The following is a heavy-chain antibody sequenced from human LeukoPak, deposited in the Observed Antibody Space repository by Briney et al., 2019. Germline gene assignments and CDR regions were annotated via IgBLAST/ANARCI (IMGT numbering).Heavy chain of an antibody. D-gene: IGHD3-22*01. CDR1: GWSFSGYC. V-gene: IGHV4-34*01. CDR2: INHSGST. Sequence: AETLSLTCAVYGWSFSGYCWSWIRQPPGKGLEWIGEINHSGSTKYNPSLKSRVSISVDTSKNQFSLKLSSVTAADTAVYYCARGAGYYYDSSGYYPIDYWGQGTLVTVSS. J-gene: IGHJ4*02. CDR3: ARGAGYYYDSSGYYPIDY.